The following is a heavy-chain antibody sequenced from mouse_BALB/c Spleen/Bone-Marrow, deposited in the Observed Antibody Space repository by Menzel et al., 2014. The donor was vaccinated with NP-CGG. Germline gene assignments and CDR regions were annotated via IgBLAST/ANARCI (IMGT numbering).Heavy chain of an antibody. CDR3: ARDRNYGSSWYFDV. Sequence: EVQVVESGGGLVQPGGSLRLSCATSGFTFTDYYMSWVRQPPGKALEWLGFIRNKANGYTTEYSASVKGRFTISRDNSQSILYLQMNTLRAEDSATYYCARDRNYGSSWYFDVWGARTTVTVSS. CDR1: GFTFTDYY. CDR2: IRNKANGYTT. J-gene: IGHJ1*01. V-gene: IGHV7-3*02. D-gene: IGHD1-1*01.